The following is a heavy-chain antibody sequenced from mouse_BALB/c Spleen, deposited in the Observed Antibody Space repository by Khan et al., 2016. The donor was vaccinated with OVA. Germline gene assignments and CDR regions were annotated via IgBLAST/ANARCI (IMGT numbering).Heavy chain of an antibody. CDR1: GYSITTDYA. V-gene: IGHV3-2*02. J-gene: IGHJ4*01. D-gene: IGHD2-4*01. CDR2: ISYSGST. Sequence: EVQLQESGPGLVKPSQSLSLTCTVTGYSITTDYAWNWIRQFPGNKLEWMGYISYSGSTRYNPSLKSRISITRDTSKNQFFLHLNSVTIQATATKYCARYDDYGGDAMDYGGQGTTVSVSS. CDR3: ARYDDYGGDAMDY.